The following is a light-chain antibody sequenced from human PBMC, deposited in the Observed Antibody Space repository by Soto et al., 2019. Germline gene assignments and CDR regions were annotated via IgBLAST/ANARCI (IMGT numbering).Light chain of an antibody. Sequence: DIVMTQSPDSLTVSLGERATINCKSSQSVLYRSDNKNYLAWYQQKPGQPPKLLFYWASTRESGVPDRFSGSGSGTDFTLTISSLQVEDVAVYYCQQYYWTPWTFGQGTKVEIK. J-gene: IGKJ1*01. CDR2: WAS. V-gene: IGKV4-1*01. CDR3: QQYYWTPWT. CDR1: QSVLYRSDNKNY.